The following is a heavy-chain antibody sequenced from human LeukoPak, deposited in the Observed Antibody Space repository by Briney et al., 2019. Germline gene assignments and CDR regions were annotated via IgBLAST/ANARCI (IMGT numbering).Heavy chain of an antibody. CDR1: GGAISSYY. Sequence: SETLSLTCTVSGGAISSYYWSWIRQPPGKGLEWIGYIYYSGSTNYNPSLKSRVTISVDTSKNQFSLKLSSVTAADTAVYYCARRAWAGGRGYYYYYMDVWGKGTTVTVSS. V-gene: IGHV4-59*01. CDR3: ARRAWAGGRGYYYYYMDV. CDR2: IYYSGST. J-gene: IGHJ6*03. D-gene: IGHD6-19*01.